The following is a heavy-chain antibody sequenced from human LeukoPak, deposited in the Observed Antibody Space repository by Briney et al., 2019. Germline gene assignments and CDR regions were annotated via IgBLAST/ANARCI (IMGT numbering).Heavy chain of an antibody. D-gene: IGHD3-22*01. CDR3: ASMYYYDSSGYPRDDY. V-gene: IGHV3-48*01. CDR2: ISSSSSTI. CDR1: GFTFSSYS. Sequence: PGGSLRLSCAASGFTFSSYSMNWVRQAPGKGLEWVSYISSSSSTIYYADSVKGRFTISRDNSKNTLYLQMNSLRAEDTAVYYCASMYYYDSSGYPRDDYWGQGTLVTVSS. J-gene: IGHJ4*02.